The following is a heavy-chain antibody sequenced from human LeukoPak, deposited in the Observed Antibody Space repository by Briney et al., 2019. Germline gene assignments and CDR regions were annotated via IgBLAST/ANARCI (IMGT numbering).Heavy chain of an antibody. J-gene: IGHJ5*02. D-gene: IGHD4-17*01. CDR1: GASVSSYY. Sequence: PSETLSLTCTVSGASVSSYYWSWIRQPPGKGREWIGEINHSGSTNYNPSLKSRVTISVDTSKNQFSLKLSSVTAADTAVYYCARKYGDYPWFDPWGQGTLVTVSS. CDR3: ARKYGDYPWFDP. CDR2: INHSGST. V-gene: IGHV4-34*01.